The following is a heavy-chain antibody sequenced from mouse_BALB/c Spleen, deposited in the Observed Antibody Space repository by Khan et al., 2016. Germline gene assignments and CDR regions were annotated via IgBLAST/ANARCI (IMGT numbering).Heavy chain of an antibody. V-gene: IGHV14-3*02. CDR3: TREVYYPY. CDR2: IDPANVNT. J-gene: IGHJ2*01. D-gene: IGHD1-1*01. Sequence: EVQLQESGAELVKPGASVKLSCTASGFNIKDTYMHWVKQRPEQGLEWIGRIDPANVNTKYDPKFQGKATITADTSSNTAYLQLSSLTSEDTAVYYGTREVYYPYWGQGTTLTVSS. CDR1: GFNIKDTY.